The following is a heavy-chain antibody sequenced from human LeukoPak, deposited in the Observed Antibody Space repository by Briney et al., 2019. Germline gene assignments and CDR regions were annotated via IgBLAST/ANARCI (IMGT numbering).Heavy chain of an antibody. CDR1: GYTFPNYG. CDR3: ARVKDRFSGSYYVGSGFDI. Sequence: ASVKVSCKASGYTFPNYGVTWVRQAPGQGLEWRGWIGPYNGNTNYAQKLQGRVTMTTDTSTSTVYMELRTLISDDTAVYYCARVKDRFSGSYYVGSGFDIWGQGTTVTVSS. D-gene: IGHD1-26*01. V-gene: IGHV1-18*01. J-gene: IGHJ3*02. CDR2: IGPYNGNT.